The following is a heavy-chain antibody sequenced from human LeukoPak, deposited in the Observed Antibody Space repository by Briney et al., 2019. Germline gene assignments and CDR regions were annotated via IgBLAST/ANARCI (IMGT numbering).Heavy chain of an antibody. CDR2: IRSKPNSYAT. CDR1: GFTFSGSA. CDR3: TTREDTAMVAFDY. V-gene: IGHV3-73*01. J-gene: IGHJ4*02. Sequence: GGSLRLSCAASGFTFSGSAVHWVRQASGKGLEWVGRIRSKPNSYATAYAASVKGRFTISRDDSKNTAYLQMNSLKAEDTAVYYCTTREDTAMVAFDYWGQGTLVTVSS. D-gene: IGHD5-18*01.